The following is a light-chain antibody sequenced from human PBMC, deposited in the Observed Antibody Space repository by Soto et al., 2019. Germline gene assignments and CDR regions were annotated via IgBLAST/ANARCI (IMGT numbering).Light chain of an antibody. V-gene: IGKV4-1*01. Sequence: DIVMTQSPDSLAVSLGEPAAINCKSSPSILFTYNNKNYLAWYQQKPGQPPKLLIYLASTRESGVPDRFSGIGSGTDLTLPISSLQAEDVAVYYCQQYYTTPPYTFGQGTKVEIK. CDR2: LAS. CDR3: QQYYTTPPYT. CDR1: PSILFTYNNKNY. J-gene: IGKJ2*01.